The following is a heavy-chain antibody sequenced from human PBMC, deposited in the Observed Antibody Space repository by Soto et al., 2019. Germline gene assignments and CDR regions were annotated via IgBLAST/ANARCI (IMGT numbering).Heavy chain of an antibody. CDR1: GFTFSSYA. V-gene: IGHV3-23*01. D-gene: IGHD3-3*01. Sequence: GGSLRLSCAASGFTFSSYAMSWVRQAPGKGLEWVSAISGSGGSTYYADSVKGRFTISRDNSKNTLYLQMNSLRAEDTAVYYCAKATLYDFWSGYYFDYWGQGTLVTVSS. J-gene: IGHJ4*02. CDR2: ISGSGGST. CDR3: AKATLYDFWSGYYFDY.